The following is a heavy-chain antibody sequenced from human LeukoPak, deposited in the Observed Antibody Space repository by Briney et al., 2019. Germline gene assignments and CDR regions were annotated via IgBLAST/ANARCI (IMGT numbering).Heavy chain of an antibody. J-gene: IGHJ4*02. Sequence: SVKVSCKASGYTSTSYGISWVRQAPGQGLEWMGGIIPIFGTANYAQKFQGRVTITTDESTSTAYMELRSLRSDDTAVYYCARDLRGVATKGGYWGQGTLVTVSS. V-gene: IGHV1-69*05. CDR3: ARDLRGVATKGGY. CDR1: GYTSTSYG. CDR2: IIPIFGTA. D-gene: IGHD5-12*01.